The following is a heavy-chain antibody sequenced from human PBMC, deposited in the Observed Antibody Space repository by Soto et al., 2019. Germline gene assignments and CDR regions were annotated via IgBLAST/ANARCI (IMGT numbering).Heavy chain of an antibody. V-gene: IGHV1-69*01. Sequence: QVQLVQSGAEVKKPGSSVKVSCKASGGTFSSYAISWVRQAPGQGLEWMGGIIPIFGTANYAQKFQGRVTITAEDSTRADYMELSIRTSEETVVYYCARGRCGSYSTGCVFDDWGQGTMVTVSS. J-gene: IGHJ4*02. CDR3: ARGRCGSYSTGCVFDD. CDR1: GGTFSSYA. CDR2: IIPIFGTA. D-gene: IGHD1-26*01.